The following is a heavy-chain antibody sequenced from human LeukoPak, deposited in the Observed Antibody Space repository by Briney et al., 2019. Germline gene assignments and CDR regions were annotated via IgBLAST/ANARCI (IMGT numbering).Heavy chain of an antibody. Sequence: GRSLRLSCAASGFTFSSYVMHWVRQAPGKGLEWVAIISYDGSNEYYADSVKGRFTISRDNSKNTLYLQMNSLRAEDTAVYYCARDWVPYYYGSGSYSVLDYWGQGTLVTVSS. CDR2: ISYDGSNE. J-gene: IGHJ4*02. CDR3: ARDWVPYYYGSGSYSVLDY. D-gene: IGHD3-10*01. CDR1: GFTFSSYV. V-gene: IGHV3-30*04.